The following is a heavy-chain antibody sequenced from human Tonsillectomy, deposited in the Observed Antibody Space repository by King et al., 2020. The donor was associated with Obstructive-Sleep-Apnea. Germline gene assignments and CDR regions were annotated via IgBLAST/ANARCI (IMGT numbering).Heavy chain of an antibody. V-gene: IGHV4-34*01. D-gene: IGHD2-2*01. CDR3: ARKGGIVVVPAAIGDYFDY. Sequence: VQLQQWGAGLLKPSETLSLTCAVYGGSFSGYYWSWIRQPPGKGLEWIGEINHSGSTNYNPSLKSRVTISVDTSKNQFSLKLSSGTAADTAVYYCARKGGIVVVPAAIGDYFDYWGQGTLVTVSS. CDR2: INHSGST. CDR1: GGSFSGYY. J-gene: IGHJ4*02.